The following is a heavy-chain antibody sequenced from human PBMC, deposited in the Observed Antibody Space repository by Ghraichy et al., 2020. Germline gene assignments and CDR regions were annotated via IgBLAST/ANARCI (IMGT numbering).Heavy chain of an antibody. CDR3: ARQGVVVVPAAIGSDRYFDL. CDR2: TCYSGST. Sequence: SETLSLTCTVSGGSISSYCWSWIRQPPGKGLEWFGYTCYSGSTNYNPSLKSRVTISVDTSKNHFSLKLTSVTAADTAVYYCARQGVVVVPAAIGSDRYFDLWGRGTLVTVSS. V-gene: IGHV4-59*08. J-gene: IGHJ2*01. D-gene: IGHD2-2*02. CDR1: GGSISSYC.